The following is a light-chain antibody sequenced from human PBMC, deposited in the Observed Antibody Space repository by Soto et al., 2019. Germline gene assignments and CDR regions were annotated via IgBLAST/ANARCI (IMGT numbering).Light chain of an antibody. J-gene: IGKJ3*01. CDR2: GAS. V-gene: IGKV3-20*01. Sequence: EIVLTQSPGTLSLSPGERATLSCRASQSLAGNYLAWYQQRPGQAPRLLISGASSRATGIPDRFSGSGSGTEFTLTISRLEPEDFAVYFCHQYVTSPTFGPGTKVDI. CDR3: HQYVTSPT. CDR1: QSLAGNY.